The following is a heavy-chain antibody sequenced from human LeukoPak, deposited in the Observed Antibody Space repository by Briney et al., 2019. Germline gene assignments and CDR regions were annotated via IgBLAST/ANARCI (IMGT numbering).Heavy chain of an antibody. CDR2: IYYSGST. CDR3: ARVRCSSTSCPVGY. D-gene: IGHD2-2*01. V-gene: IGHV4-39*07. J-gene: IGHJ4*02. CDR1: GGSISSSSYY. Sequence: SETLSLTCTVSGGSISSSSYYWGWIRQPPGKGLERIGSIYYSGSTYYNPSLKSRVTISVDTSKNQFSLKLSSVTAADTAVYYCARVRCSSTSCPVGYWGQGTLVTVSS.